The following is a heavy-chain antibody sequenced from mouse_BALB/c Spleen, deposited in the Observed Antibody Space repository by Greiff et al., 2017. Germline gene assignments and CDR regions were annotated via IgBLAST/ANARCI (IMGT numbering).Heavy chain of an antibody. CDR3: AREDDGYGYYAMDY. Sequence: VQLQQSGAELVKPGASVKLSCTASGFNIKDTYMHWVKQRPEQGLEWIGRIDPANGNTKYDPKFQGKATITADTSSNTAYLQLSSLTSEDTAVYYCAREDDGYGYYAMDYWGQGTSVTVSS. D-gene: IGHD2-3*01. J-gene: IGHJ4*01. CDR2: IDPANGNT. CDR1: GFNIKDTY. V-gene: IGHV14-3*02.